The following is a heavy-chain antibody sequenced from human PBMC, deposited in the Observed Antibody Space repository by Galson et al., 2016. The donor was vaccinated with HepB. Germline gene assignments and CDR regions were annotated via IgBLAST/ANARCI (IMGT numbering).Heavy chain of an antibody. CDR3: ARVGLSSYDYVIRDYYYYGMDV. V-gene: IGHV3-7*01. J-gene: IGHJ6*04. CDR1: GFTFSIYW. CDR2: IKQDGSET. D-gene: IGHD5-12*01. Sequence: SLRLSCAASGFTFSIYWMSWVRQAPGKGLEWVANIKQDGSETYYMDSVKGRFTISRDNAKNSLHLQMNSLRVEDTAVYYCARVGLSSYDYVIRDYYYYGMDVWGKGTTVTVSS.